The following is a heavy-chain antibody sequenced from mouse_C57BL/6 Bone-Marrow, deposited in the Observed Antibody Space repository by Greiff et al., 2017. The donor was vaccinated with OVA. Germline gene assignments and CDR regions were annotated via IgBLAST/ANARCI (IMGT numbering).Heavy chain of an antibody. CDR3: APYLRYVDY. V-gene: IGHV1-64*01. CDR2: IHPNSGST. J-gene: IGHJ2*01. Sequence: VKLMEPGAELVKPGASVTLSCKASGYTFTSYWMHWVKQRPGQGLEWIGMIHPNSGSTNYNEKFKSKATLTVDKSSRTAYMQLSSLTSEDSAVYYCAPYLRYVDYGGKGTTLTVSS. CDR1: GYTFTSYW. D-gene: IGHD5-5*01.